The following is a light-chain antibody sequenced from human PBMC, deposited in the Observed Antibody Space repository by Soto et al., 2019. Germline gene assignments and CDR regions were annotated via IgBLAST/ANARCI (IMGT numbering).Light chain of an antibody. V-gene: IGKV2D-30*01. J-gene: IGKJ2*01. CDR1: QSLVYSDGNTY. Sequence: DVVMTQSPLSLPVTLGQPASISCRSSQSLVYSDGNTYLSWFQQRPGQSPRRLLDKVSTWDSGVPCRFSGSGWGSDLTLNISRVEDADVGVYYCMPGTHWPYTFGKGTKLPIK. CDR2: KVS. CDR3: MPGTHWPYT.